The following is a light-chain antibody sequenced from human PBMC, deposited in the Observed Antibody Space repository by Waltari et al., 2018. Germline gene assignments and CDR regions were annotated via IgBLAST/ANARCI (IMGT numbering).Light chain of an antibody. CDR3: QQSYSTPRT. CDR2: AAS. Sequence: DIQMTQSPSSLSASVGDRVPITCRASQSISSYLNWYQQKPGKAPKVLIYAASSLQSGVPSRFSGSGSGTDFTLTISSLQPEDFATYYCQQSYSTPRTFGQGTKVEIK. CDR1: QSISSY. V-gene: IGKV1-39*01. J-gene: IGKJ1*01.